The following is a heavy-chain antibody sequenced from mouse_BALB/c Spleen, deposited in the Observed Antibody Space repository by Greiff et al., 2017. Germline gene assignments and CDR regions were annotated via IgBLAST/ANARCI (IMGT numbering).Heavy chain of an antibody. CDR1: GYTFTSYY. Sequence: QVHVKQSGPELVKPGASVRISCKASGYTFTSYYIHWVKQRPGQGLEWIGWIYPGNVNTKYNEKFKGKATLTADKSSSTAYMQLSSLTSEDSAVYFCARSTTVVAPFDYWGQGTTLTVSS. D-gene: IGHD1-1*01. CDR3: ARSTTVVAPFDY. J-gene: IGHJ2*01. CDR2: IYPGNVNT. V-gene: IGHV1S56*01.